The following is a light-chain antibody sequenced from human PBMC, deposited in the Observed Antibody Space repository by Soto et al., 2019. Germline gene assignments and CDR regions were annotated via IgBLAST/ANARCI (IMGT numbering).Light chain of an antibody. V-gene: IGKV2-30*01. CDR1: QSLAYSDGNTY. CDR2: KAS. Sequence: DVVMTQSPLSLPVTLGQPASISCRSSQSLAYSDGNTYLNWFQQRPGQSPRRLIYKASNRDSGVPDRFSGSGSGTDFTLKISRPEAEDVAVYYCMQGTHWPPYTFGQGTKLEIK. J-gene: IGKJ2*01. CDR3: MQGTHWPPYT.